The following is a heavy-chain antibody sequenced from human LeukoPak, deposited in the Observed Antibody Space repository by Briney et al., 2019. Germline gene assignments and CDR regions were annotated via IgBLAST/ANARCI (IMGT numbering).Heavy chain of an antibody. CDR2: TYYRSKWYN. V-gene: IGHV6-1*01. Sequence: SQTLSLTCAISGDSVSSNSAAWNWIRQSPSRGLEWLGRTYYRSKWYNDYAVSVKSRITINPDTSKNQFSLQLNSVAPEDTAVYYCAAAVAGSNYYYYGMDVWGQGTTVTVSS. CDR3: AAAVAGSNYYYYGMDV. J-gene: IGHJ6*02. CDR1: GDSVSSNSAA. D-gene: IGHD6-19*01.